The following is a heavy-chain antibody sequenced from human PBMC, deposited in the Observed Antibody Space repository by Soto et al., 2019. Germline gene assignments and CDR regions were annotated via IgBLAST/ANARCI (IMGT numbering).Heavy chain of an antibody. CDR2: IYHSGST. V-gene: IGHV4-4*02. Sequence: SETLSLTCAVSGGSISSSNWWSWVRQPPGKGLEWIGEIYHSGSTNYNPSLKSRVTISVDKSKNQFSLKLSSVTASDTAVYYCASRAHYVSGSYYIYYYYGMDVCHQGTTITVSS. CDR1: GGSISSSNW. CDR3: ASRAHYVSGSYYIYYYYGMDV. J-gene: IGHJ6*02. D-gene: IGHD3-10*01.